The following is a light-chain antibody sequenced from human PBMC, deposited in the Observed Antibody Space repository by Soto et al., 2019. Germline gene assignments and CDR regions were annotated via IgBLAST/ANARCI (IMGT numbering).Light chain of an antibody. V-gene: IGLV2-14*01. J-gene: IGLJ1*01. Sequence: SVLTQPAAVSGSPGQSITISCTGTRGDVGSFNYVSWYQLHPGKAPKLVIYDVSSRPSGVSSRFSGSKSGNTASLSISGLQAEDEGDYYCASYSTGDTLYVFGSGTKV. CDR3: ASYSTGDTLYV. CDR2: DVS. CDR1: RGDVGSFNY.